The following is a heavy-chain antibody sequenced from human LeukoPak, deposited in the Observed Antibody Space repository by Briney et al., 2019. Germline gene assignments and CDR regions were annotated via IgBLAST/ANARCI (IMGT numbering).Heavy chain of an antibody. CDR1: GFTFSSYG. J-gene: IGHJ3*02. Sequence: GGSLRLSCAASGFTFSSYGMHWVRQAPGKGLEWLAVIWYAGSNKYYADSVKGRFTISRDNSKNTLYLQMHSLRAEDTAVYYCARGGCSSTSCYDTDAFDIWGQGTMVTVSS. D-gene: IGHD2-2*01. CDR2: IWYAGSNK. V-gene: IGHV3-33*01. CDR3: ARGGCSSTSCYDTDAFDI.